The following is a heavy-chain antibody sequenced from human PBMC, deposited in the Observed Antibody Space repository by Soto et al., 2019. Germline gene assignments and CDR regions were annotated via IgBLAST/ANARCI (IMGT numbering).Heavy chain of an antibody. D-gene: IGHD1-1*01. CDR3: ARGLNDETDWFDP. CDR1: GFTFSSYS. J-gene: IGHJ5*02. CDR2: ISSSSSYI. V-gene: IGHV3-21*01. Sequence: PGGSLRLSCAASGFTFSSYSMNWVRQAPGKGLEWVSSISSSSSYIYYADSVKGRFTISRDNAKNSLYLQMNSLRAEDTAVYYCARGLNDETDWFDPWGQGTLVTVSS.